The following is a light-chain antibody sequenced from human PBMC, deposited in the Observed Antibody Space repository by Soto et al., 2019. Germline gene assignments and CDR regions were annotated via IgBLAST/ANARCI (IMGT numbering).Light chain of an antibody. V-gene: IGKV3-11*01. CDR2: DAS. Sequence: EIVLTQSPATLSLSPGARATFSCRASQSVSSDLVWYQQKPGQAPRLLIYDASNRATGVPARFSGSGSGTDFTLTISSLEPEDFAVYYCQQRTNWPPLTFGGGTKVEIK. CDR1: QSVSSD. J-gene: IGKJ4*01. CDR3: QQRTNWPPLT.